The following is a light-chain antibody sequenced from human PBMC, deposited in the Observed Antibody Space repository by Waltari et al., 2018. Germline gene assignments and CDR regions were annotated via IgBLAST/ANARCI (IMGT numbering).Light chain of an antibody. V-gene: IGKV3-11*01. J-gene: IGKJ4*01. CDR3: HQRTNWPLT. CDR1: QSVSDY. Sequence: EIVLTQSPATLSLSPGERATLSSRASQSVSDYLAWYQQKPGQAPRLLIYDASNRATGIPARFSGSGSGTDFTLTISSLEPEDFAVYYCHQRTNWPLTFGGGTKVEIK. CDR2: DAS.